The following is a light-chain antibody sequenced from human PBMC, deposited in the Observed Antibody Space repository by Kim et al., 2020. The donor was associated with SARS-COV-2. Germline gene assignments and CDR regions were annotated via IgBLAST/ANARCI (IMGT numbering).Light chain of an antibody. CDR1: QSVSSN. V-gene: IGKV3-15*01. CDR2: GAS. J-gene: IGKJ1*01. CDR3: HQYNNWPRT. Sequence: EIVMTQSPATLSVSPGERATLSCRASQSVSSNLAWYQHKPGQAPRLLIYGASTRATGIPARFSGSGSGTEFTLTISSLQSEDFAVYYCHQYNNWPRTFGQGTKVDIK.